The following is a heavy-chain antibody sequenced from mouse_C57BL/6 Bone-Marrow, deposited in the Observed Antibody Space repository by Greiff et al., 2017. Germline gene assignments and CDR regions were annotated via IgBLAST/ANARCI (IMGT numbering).Heavy chain of an antibody. Sequence: EVQLQQSGAELVRPGASVKLSCTASGFNIKDDYMHWVKQRPEQGLEWIGWIDPGNGDTEYASKFQGKATITADTSSNTAYLQLSSLTSEDTAVYYCTTAYYSNYRGYYFDYWGQGTTLTVSS. CDR3: TTAYYSNYRGYYFDY. CDR2: IDPGNGDT. CDR1: GFNIKDDY. J-gene: IGHJ2*01. V-gene: IGHV14-4*01. D-gene: IGHD2-5*01.